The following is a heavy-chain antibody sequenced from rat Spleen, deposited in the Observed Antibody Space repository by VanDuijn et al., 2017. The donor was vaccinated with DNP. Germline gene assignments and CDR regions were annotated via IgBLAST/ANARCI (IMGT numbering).Heavy chain of an antibody. D-gene: IGHD1-9*01. CDR3: ARAGYYGYNYWYFDF. CDR2: IWTGGST. J-gene: IGHJ1*01. V-gene: IGHV2-47*01. CDR1: GLSLTSNS. Sequence: QVQLKESGPGLVQPSQTLSLTCTVSGLSLTSNSVSWIRQPPGKGLEWMGIIWTGGSTDYNSALKSRLSISRDTSKSQVFLKMNSLQTEDIATYYCARAGYYGYNYWYFDFWGPGTMVTVSS.